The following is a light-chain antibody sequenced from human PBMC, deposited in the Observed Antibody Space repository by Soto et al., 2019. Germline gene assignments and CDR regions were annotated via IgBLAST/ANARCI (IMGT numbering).Light chain of an antibody. V-gene: IGLV2-14*01. J-gene: IGLJ1*01. CDR3: ASYTGSTTLYV. CDR1: SSDVGGYNY. CDR2: EVS. Sequence: QSVLTQPASVSGSPGQSITISCTGTSSDVGGYNYVSWYRQHPGKAPKLMIFEVSNRPSGVSNRFSGSRSGNTASLTISGLQPEDEADYYCASYTGSTTLYVFGAGTKVTVL.